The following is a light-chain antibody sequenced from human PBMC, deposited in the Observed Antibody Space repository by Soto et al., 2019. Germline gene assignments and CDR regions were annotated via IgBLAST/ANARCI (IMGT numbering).Light chain of an antibody. Sequence: QSALTQPASVSGSPGQSITISYTGTSSDVGYDNYVSWFQQHPGKAPKLMIYEVSRRPSGVSHRFSGSKSANTASLTISGLQAEDEADYYCTSHTASSTWVFGGGTKVTVL. J-gene: IGLJ3*02. CDR1: SSDVGYDNY. CDR2: EVS. CDR3: TSHTASSTWV. V-gene: IGLV2-14*01.